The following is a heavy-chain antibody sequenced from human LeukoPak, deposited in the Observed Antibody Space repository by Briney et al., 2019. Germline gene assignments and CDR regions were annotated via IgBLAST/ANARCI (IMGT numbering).Heavy chain of an antibody. J-gene: IGHJ4*02. Sequence: PGGSLRLSYSASGITFSNYAMHWVRQAPGKGLEYVSAISGDGRSTYYADSVKGRFTISRDNSKNTLYLQMNSLRAEDTAVYYCVKAVWSVTRYSDYWGQGTLVTVSS. CDR3: VKAVWSVTRYSDY. D-gene: IGHD4-17*01. CDR1: GITFSNYA. V-gene: IGHV3-64D*09. CDR2: ISGDGRST.